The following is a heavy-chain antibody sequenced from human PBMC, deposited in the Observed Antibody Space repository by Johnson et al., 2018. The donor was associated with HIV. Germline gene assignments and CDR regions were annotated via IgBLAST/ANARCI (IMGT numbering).Heavy chain of an antibody. D-gene: IGHD6-13*01. CDR2: IKQDGSDK. CDR3: ARDKGIAAAATEDAFDI. Sequence: VQLVESGGGLIQPGGSLRLSCAASGFTVSSNYMSWVLQAPGKGLEWVANIKQDGSDKHYVDSVKGRFTISRDNAKNSLYLQMNSLRAEDTAVYYCARDKGIAAAATEDAFDIWGQGTMVTVSS. J-gene: IGHJ3*02. CDR1: GFTVSSNY. V-gene: IGHV3-7*01.